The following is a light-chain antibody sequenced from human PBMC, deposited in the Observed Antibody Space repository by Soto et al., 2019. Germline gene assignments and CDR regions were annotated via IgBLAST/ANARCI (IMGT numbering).Light chain of an antibody. V-gene: IGKV3-15*01. J-gene: IGKJ1*01. CDR3: QQYGSSGT. Sequence: EIVMTQSPAIVSVSPGEGVTLSCTPSQGVGSSLAWYQQKPGQAPRLLIYGASSRATGIPTRFSGSGSGTEFTLTISSLQAADFAVYYCQQYGSSGTFGQGTKVDIK. CDR2: GAS. CDR1: QGVGSS.